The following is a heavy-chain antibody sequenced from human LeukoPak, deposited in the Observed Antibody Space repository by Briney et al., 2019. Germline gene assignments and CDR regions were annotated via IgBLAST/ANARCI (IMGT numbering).Heavy chain of an antibody. CDR3: ERQYSGSYYRPYYFDS. V-gene: IGHV5-51*01. CDR2: IHPGDSDT. D-gene: IGHD1-26*01. J-gene: IGHJ4*02. Sequence: GESLKISCKASGYSFTNYWIGWVRQMPGKGLEWMGVIHPGDSDTKYSPSFEGQVTISADRSINTAYLQWSSLKATETAKNKSERQYSGSYYRPYYFDSWGQGTLVTVSS. CDR1: GYSFTNYW.